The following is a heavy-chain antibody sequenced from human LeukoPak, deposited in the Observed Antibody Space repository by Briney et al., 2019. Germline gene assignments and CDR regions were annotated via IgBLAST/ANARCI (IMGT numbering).Heavy chain of an antibody. J-gene: IGHJ4*02. CDR1: GFTFSSYA. D-gene: IGHD3-10*01. CDR2: LSGSGGST. V-gene: IGHV3-23*01. CDR3: ARSQRVVELLYYFDY. Sequence: GGPLRLSCAASGFTFSSYAMSWVRQAPGKGLEWVSSLSGSGGSTYYADSVKGRFAISRDNSKNSLYLQMNSLRAEDTAVYYCARSQRVVELLYYFDYWGQGTLVTVSS.